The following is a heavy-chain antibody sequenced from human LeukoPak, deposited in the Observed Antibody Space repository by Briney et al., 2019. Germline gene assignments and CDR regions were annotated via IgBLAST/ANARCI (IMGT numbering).Heavy chain of an antibody. D-gene: IGHD3-3*01. CDR1: GFTFSSYA. CDR3: AKARHYDFWSGEGNFDY. J-gene: IGHJ4*02. V-gene: IGHV3-23*01. CDR2: LSGSGSST. Sequence: GGSLRLSCAASGFTFSSYAMSWVRQAPGKGLEWVSALSGSGSSTYYADSVKGRFTISRDNSKNTLYLQVNSLRAEDTAVYYCAKARHYDFWSGEGNFDYWGQGTLVTVSS.